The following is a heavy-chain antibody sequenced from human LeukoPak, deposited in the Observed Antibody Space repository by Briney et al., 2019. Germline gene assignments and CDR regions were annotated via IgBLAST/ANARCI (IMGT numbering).Heavy chain of an antibody. V-gene: IGHV4-59*12. CDR3: ARDIELRGAFDI. D-gene: IGHD1-26*01. Sequence: SETLSLTCTVSGGSISNYYWNWIRQPPGKGLEWIGYIYYTGSTNYNPSLKSRVTMSVDTSKNQFSLKLSSVTAADTAVYYCARDIELRGAFDIWGQGTMVTVSS. J-gene: IGHJ3*02. CDR1: GGSISNYY. CDR2: IYYTGST.